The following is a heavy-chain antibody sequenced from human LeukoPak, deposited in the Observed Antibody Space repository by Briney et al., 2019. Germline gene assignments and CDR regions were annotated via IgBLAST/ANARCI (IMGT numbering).Heavy chain of an antibody. D-gene: IGHD2-2*01. J-gene: IGHJ4*02. CDR1: GGSFSDYY. CDR2: INQSGST. V-gene: IGHV4-34*01. CDR3: ARVGPDITSWHY. Sequence: SETLSLTCAVYGGSFSDYYWSWIRQPPGKGLEWVGEINQSGSTNYNPSLKSRVTISVDTSKNQFSLKLSSVTAADTAVYYCARVGPDITSWHYWGQGTPVTVSS.